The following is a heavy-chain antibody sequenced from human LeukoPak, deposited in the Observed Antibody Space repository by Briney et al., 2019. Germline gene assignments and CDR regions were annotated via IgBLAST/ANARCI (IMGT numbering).Heavy chain of an antibody. V-gene: IGHV3-7*01. J-gene: IGHJ4*02. Sequence: GGSLRLSCAASGFTFSSYWMNWVRQAPGKGLEWVANINQDGSAQNYVDSVKGRFTFSRDNTMNSLFLQMNNIRAEDTAVYYCARGYCSGGSCYRGGYYFDYWGQGTLVTVSS. D-gene: IGHD2-15*01. CDR2: INQDGSAQ. CDR1: GFTFSSYW. CDR3: ARGYCSGGSCYRGGYYFDY.